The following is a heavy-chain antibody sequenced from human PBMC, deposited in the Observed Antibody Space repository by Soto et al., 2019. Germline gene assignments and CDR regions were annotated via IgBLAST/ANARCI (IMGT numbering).Heavy chain of an antibody. D-gene: IGHD6-13*01. Sequence: GGSLRLSCAASGFTFSNAWMSWVRQAPGKGLEWVGRIKGKTDGGTTDYAAPVKGRFTISRDNSKNTLYLQMNSLKTEDTAVYYCTTGIAAAAYCGQATLVTVSS. CDR1: GFTFSNAW. CDR2: IKGKTDGGTT. CDR3: TTGIAAAAY. J-gene: IGHJ4*02. V-gene: IGHV3-15*01.